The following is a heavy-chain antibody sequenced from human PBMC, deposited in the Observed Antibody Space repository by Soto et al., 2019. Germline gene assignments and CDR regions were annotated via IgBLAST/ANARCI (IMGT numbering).Heavy chain of an antibody. J-gene: IGHJ5*02. V-gene: IGHV4-39*01. CDR2: IYYSGTT. CDR1: GGSIITSNYY. Sequence: QLQLQESGPGLVKPSETLSLTCTVSGGSIITSNYYWGWIRQPPGKGLEWLGIIYYSGTTYYNSSLKGRVTISVDTSTNHFSLMLSSVTASDTSLYYCARYGRYTGDFDPWGQGTLVTVSS. D-gene: IGHD3-16*02. CDR3: ARYGRYTGDFDP.